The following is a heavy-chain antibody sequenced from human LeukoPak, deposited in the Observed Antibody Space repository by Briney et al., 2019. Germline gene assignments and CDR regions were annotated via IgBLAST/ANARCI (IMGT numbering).Heavy chain of an antibody. CDR1: GFTFDDYA. Sequence: GGSLRLSCVASGFTFDDYAMHWVRQAPGKGLEWVSGINWSGDRIGYADSVKGRFTISRDNAKKSLYLQMNSLRTEDTALYYCAKGGIHRGYYYYYMDVWGKGTTVTISS. D-gene: IGHD6-13*01. CDR2: INWSGDRI. CDR3: AKGGIHRGYYYYYMDV. V-gene: IGHV3-9*01. J-gene: IGHJ6*03.